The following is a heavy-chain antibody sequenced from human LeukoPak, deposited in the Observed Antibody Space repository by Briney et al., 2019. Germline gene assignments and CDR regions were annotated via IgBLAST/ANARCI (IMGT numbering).Heavy chain of an antibody. D-gene: IGHD3-9*01. J-gene: IGHJ3*02. CDR3: ARGPRTMDDILTADAFDI. CDR2: INTSGRT. Sequence: SETLSLTCTVSGGSISSDYWSWIRQPAGKGLEWIGRINTSGRTNYNPSLKSRVTISVDTSKNQFSLKVSSVTAADTAVYYCARGPRTMDDILTADAFDIWGQGTMVTVSS. V-gene: IGHV4-4*07. CDR1: GGSISSDY.